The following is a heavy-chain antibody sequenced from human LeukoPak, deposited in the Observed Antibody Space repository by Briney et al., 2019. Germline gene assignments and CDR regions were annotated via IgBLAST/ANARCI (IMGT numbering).Heavy chain of an antibody. D-gene: IGHD6-13*01. CDR1: GGSISSGDYY. CDR2: IYTSGST. Sequence: SETLSLTCTVSGGSISSGDYYWSWIRQPAGKGLEWIGRIYTSGSTNYNPSLKSRVTMSVDTSKNQFSLKLSSVTAADTAVYYCARGIAAAGRFWYFDYWGQGTLVTVSS. V-gene: IGHV4-61*02. J-gene: IGHJ4*02. CDR3: ARGIAAAGRFWYFDY.